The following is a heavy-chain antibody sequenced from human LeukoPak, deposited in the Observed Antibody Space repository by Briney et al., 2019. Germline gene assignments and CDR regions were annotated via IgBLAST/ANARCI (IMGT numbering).Heavy chain of an antibody. J-gene: IGHJ4*02. V-gene: IGHV3-23*01. D-gene: IGHD3-22*01. Sequence: GGSLRLSCVTSELNFSQIGMTWLRQAPGEGLEWVATISGSGGSPFYADSVKARFTISRDNSKNTLYLEMNSLRVEDTAVYYCARAPTRPTLIVYDLYFDSWGQGSLVTVSS. CDR2: ISGSGGSP. CDR1: ELNFSQIG. CDR3: ARAPTRPTLIVYDLYFDS.